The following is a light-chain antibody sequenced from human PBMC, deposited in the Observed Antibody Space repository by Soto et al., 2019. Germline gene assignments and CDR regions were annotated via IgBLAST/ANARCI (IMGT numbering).Light chain of an antibody. CDR1: QTVGSY. Sequence: EIVLTQSPATLSLSPGERATLSCRASQTVGSYLAWYQQKPGQAPRLLIYDASNRATGIPARFSGSGSGTDFTLTISSLEPEDCAVYFCQQRSDWPPFTLGPGTKVDIK. CDR3: QQRSDWPPFT. V-gene: IGKV3-11*01. CDR2: DAS. J-gene: IGKJ3*01.